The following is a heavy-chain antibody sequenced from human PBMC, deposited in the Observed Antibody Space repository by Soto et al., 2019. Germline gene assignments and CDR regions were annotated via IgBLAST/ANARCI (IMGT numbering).Heavy chain of an antibody. Sequence: PGGSLRLSCAASGFTFSSYGMHWVRQAPGKGLEWVAVISYDGSNKYYADSVKGRFTISRDNSKNTLYLQMNSLRAGDTAVYYCAKDFGYCTNGVCYTGSFDYWGQGTLVTVSS. V-gene: IGHV3-30*18. J-gene: IGHJ4*02. CDR3: AKDFGYCTNGVCYTGSFDY. D-gene: IGHD2-8*01. CDR1: GFTFSSYG. CDR2: ISYDGSNK.